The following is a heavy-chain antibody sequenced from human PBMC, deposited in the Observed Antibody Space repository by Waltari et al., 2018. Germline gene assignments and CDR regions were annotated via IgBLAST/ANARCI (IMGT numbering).Heavy chain of an antibody. D-gene: IGHD4-17*01. J-gene: IGHJ4*02. CDR1: GGSISSGSYY. CDR2: IYTSGST. Sequence: QVQLQESGPGLVKPSQTLSLTCTVSGGSISSGSYYWSWIRPPAGKGLEWIGRIYTSGSTNYNPSLKSRVTISVDTSKNQFSLKLSSVTAADTAVYYCAGQEGYYGDYAGYFDYWGQGTLVTVSS. CDR3: AGQEGYYGDYAGYFDY. V-gene: IGHV4-61*02.